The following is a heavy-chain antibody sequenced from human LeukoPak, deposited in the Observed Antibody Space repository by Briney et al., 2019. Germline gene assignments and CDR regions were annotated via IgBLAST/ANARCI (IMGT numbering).Heavy chain of an antibody. CDR2: IYYSGST. CDR3: ARDLRFLEWLLPHHYYGMDV. Sequence: SETLSLTCTVSGGSISSSSSYWAWLRQPPGKGLEWIGTIYYSGSTYYNPSLKSRVTISIDTTKNQFSLKLSSVTAADTAVYYCARDLRFLEWLLPHHYYGMDVWGQGTTVTVSS. D-gene: IGHD3-3*01. CDR1: GGSISSSSSY. V-gene: IGHV4-39*07. J-gene: IGHJ6*02.